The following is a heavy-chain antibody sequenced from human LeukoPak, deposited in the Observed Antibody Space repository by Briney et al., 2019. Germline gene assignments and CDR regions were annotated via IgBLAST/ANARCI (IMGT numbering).Heavy chain of an antibody. V-gene: IGHV3-23*01. J-gene: IGHJ4*02. CDR1: GFTFSHYA. CDR3: AKDRFGDYFSLFDS. CDR2: VSGSGGSA. D-gene: IGHD4-17*01. Sequence: GGSLRLSCAASGFTFSHYAMNWVRQAPGKGLEWVSGVSGSGGSAYHAGSVRGRFTISRDNSKNTLYLQMNGLRAEDTAVYYCAKDRFGDYFSLFDSWGQGTLVTVSS.